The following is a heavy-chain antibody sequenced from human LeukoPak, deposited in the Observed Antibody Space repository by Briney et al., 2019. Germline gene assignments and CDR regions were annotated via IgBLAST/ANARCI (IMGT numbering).Heavy chain of an antibody. CDR1: GYSISSGYY. CDR3: ARELFAGYCTNGVCYSGMYDY. V-gene: IGHV4-38-2*02. CDR2: IYHSGST. D-gene: IGHD2-8*01. J-gene: IGHJ4*02. Sequence: SETLSLTCTVSGYSISSGYYWGWIRQPPGKGLEWIGSIYHSGSTYYNPSLKSRVTISVDTSKNQFSLKLSSVTAADTAVYYCARELFAGYCTNGVCYSGMYDYWGQGTLVTVSS.